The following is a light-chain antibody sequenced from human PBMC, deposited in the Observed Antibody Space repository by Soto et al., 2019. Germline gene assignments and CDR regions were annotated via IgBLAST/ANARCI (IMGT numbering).Light chain of an antibody. Sequence: SALTQPASVSGSPGQSITISCTGTSSDVGGYDYVSWFQQHPGKAPKLMIYDVSNRPSGVSHRFTDSKSGNTASLTISGLQAEDEADYYCSSYTGSSTVVFGGGTKLTVL. V-gene: IGLV2-14*01. CDR2: DVS. CDR3: SSYTGSSTVV. J-gene: IGLJ2*01. CDR1: SSDVGGYDY.